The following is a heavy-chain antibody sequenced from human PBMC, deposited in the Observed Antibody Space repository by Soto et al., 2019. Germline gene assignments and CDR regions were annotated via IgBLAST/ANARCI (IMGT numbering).Heavy chain of an antibody. D-gene: IGHD3-22*01. CDR3: AREFSVGSYYYDSSGYYYAFDI. J-gene: IGHJ3*02. CDR2: IYYSGST. CDR1: GCSISSGGYY. Sequence: SETLSVACAFSGCSISSGGYYWSWIRQHPGKGLEWIGYIYYSGSTYYNPSLKSRVTISVDTSKNQFSLKLSSVTAADTAVYYCAREFSVGSYYYDSSGYYYAFDIWGQGTMVTVSS. V-gene: IGHV4-31*11.